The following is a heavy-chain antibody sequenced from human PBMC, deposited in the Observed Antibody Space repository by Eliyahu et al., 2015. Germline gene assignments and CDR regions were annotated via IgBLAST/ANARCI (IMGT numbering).Heavy chain of an antibody. CDR3: ARHDRLGLGDYYDSLVIAFDI. D-gene: IGHD3-22*01. Sequence: QLQLQESGPGLVKPSETLSLTCTVSGGSISSSSYYXGWIRQPPGKGLEWIGSIYYSGSTYYNPSLKSRVTISVDTSKNQFSLKLSSVTAADTAVYYCARHDRLGLGDYYDSLVIAFDIWGQGTMVTVSS. CDR2: IYYSGST. J-gene: IGHJ3*02. CDR1: GGSISSSSYY. V-gene: IGHV4-39*01.